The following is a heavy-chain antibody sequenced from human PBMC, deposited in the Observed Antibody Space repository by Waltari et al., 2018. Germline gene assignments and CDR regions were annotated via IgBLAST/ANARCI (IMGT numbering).Heavy chain of an antibody. D-gene: IGHD4-17*01. Sequence: QLPLPAPGPGLVKPSASPPPPCTGSVGSVRSNSNWGWIRQTPGKGLEWMGNMQYRGSTFYNPSLKSRVTISLDTSKNQFSLRLSSVGAADTAVYFCGRIAFGDEGGYFQHWGQGTLVTVSS. V-gene: IGHV4-39*01. CDR3: GRIAFGDEGGYFQH. CDR1: VGSVRSNSN. CDR2: MQYRGST. J-gene: IGHJ1*01.